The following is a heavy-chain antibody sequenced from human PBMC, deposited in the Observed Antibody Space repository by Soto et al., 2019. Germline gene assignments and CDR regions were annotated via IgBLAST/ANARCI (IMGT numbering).Heavy chain of an antibody. CDR2: IYYSGST. CDR3: VVGMVRGAPNWIDP. CDR1: GGSISSGGYY. D-gene: IGHD3-10*01. Sequence: SETLSLTCTVSGGSISSGGYYWSWIRQHPGKGLEWIGYIYYSGSTYYNPSLKSRVTISVDTSKNQFSLKLSSVTAADTAVYYCVVGMVRGAPNWIDPWGQGTLVTVSS. V-gene: IGHV4-31*03. J-gene: IGHJ5*02.